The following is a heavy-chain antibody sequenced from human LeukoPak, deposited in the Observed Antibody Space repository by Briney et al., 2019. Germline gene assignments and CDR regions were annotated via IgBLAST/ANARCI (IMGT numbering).Heavy chain of an antibody. D-gene: IGHD3-10*01. V-gene: IGHV3-11*01. Sequence: PGGSPRLSCAASGFTFSDYYMSWIRQAPGKGLEWVSYISSSGSTIYYADSVKGRFTISRDNAKNSLYLQMNSLRAEDTAVYYCARVLTIGFGEPSFDPWGKGTLVTVSS. CDR1: GFTFSDYY. CDR2: ISSSGSTI. CDR3: ARVLTIGFGEPSFDP. J-gene: IGHJ5*02.